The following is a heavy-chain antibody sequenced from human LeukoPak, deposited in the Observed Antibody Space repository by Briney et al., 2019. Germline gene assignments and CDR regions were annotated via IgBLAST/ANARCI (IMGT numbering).Heavy chain of an antibody. Sequence: SETLSLTCTVSGDSISSFYWSCLRQPPGKGLEWIGYIYYSGSTNYNPSLKSRVTISVDTSKNQFSLKLSSVTAADTAVYYCARERSMVRGMSWFDPWGQGTLVIVSS. V-gene: IGHV4-59*01. D-gene: IGHD3-10*01. J-gene: IGHJ5*02. CDR1: GDSISSFY. CDR2: IYYSGST. CDR3: ARERSMVRGMSWFDP.